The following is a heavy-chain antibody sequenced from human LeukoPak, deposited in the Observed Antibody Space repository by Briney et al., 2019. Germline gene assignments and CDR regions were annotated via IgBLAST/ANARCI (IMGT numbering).Heavy chain of an antibody. CDR3: ARDGGALGYFDY. Sequence: GGSLRLSCAASGFTFNSYAMTWVRQAPGKGLEWVSVIYSGGSTYYADSVKGRFTISRDNSKNTLYLQMNSLRAEDTAVYYCARDGGALGYFDYWGQGTLVTVSS. V-gene: IGHV3-53*01. CDR1: GFTFNSYA. D-gene: IGHD2-15*01. CDR2: IYSGGST. J-gene: IGHJ4*02.